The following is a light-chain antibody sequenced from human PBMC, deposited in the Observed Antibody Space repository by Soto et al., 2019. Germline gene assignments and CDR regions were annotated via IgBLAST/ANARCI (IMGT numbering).Light chain of an antibody. V-gene: IGKV1-5*03. Sequence: DIQMTQSPSTLSGSVGDRVTMTCRASQTISSWLAWYQQKPGKAPKLLIYKASTLKSGVPSRFSGSGSGTAFTLTISSLQPDDFATYYCQHYNSYSEALGHGTKVEL. CDR1: QTISSW. CDR2: KAS. J-gene: IGKJ1*01. CDR3: QHYNSYSEA.